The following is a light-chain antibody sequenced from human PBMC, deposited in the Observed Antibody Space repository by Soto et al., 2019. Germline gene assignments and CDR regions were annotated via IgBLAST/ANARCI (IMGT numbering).Light chain of an antibody. CDR3: QQRSNIPWT. V-gene: IGKV1-39*01. CDR1: QHVDRY. Sequence: DIQMTQSPSSLSASVGDSVTITCRTSQHVDRYLSWYQQIPGRAPKLLIYSASSLVSGVPPRFRGSASGTEFTLSISSLQREDFATYFCQQRSNIPWTFGQGTKVDIK. J-gene: IGKJ1*01. CDR2: SAS.